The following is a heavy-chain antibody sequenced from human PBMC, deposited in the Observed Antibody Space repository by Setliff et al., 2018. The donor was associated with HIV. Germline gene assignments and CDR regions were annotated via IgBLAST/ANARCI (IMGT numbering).Heavy chain of an antibody. CDR1: GVSIGNFY. CDR3: ARSFGWGLLSWFDP. D-gene: IGHD6-19*01. CDR2: IFFTGTT. Sequence: SETLSLTCTVSGVSIGNFYWSWVRQSPGRGLEWIGFIFFTGTTNYNPSLKSRVTISVDTSKNQFSLKLSSVTAADTAMYYCARSFGWGLLSWFDPWGQGTLFTVSS. J-gene: IGHJ5*02. V-gene: IGHV4-4*09.